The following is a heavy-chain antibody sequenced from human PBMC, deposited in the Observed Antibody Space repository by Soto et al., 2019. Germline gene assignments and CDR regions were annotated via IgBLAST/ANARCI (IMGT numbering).Heavy chain of an antibody. J-gene: IGHJ4*02. CDR2: SRDKPQGYST. D-gene: IGHD3-22*01. V-gene: IGHV3-72*01. CDR3: VRATYFSDSSGYTRCLDY. Sequence: GGSLRLSCAVSGFTLSYHYIDWVRQAPGKGLEWVGRSRDKPQGYSTAYAASVKGRFTTSRDESKNSAYLQMNSLKTEDTAVYYCVRATYFSDSSGYTRCLDYWGQGTLVTVSS. CDR1: GFTLSYHY.